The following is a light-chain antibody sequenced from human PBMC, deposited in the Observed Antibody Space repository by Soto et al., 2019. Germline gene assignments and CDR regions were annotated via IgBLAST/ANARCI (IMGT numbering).Light chain of an antibody. CDR3: QQRSNWPPL. CDR2: DAP. Sequence: EIVLTQSPATLSLSPGERATLSCRASQSVSSYLAWYQQKPGQAPRLLIYDAPNRATGIPARFSGSGSGTDFTLTSSSLEPEDFAVYYCQQRSNWPPLFGQGTRLEI. J-gene: IGKJ5*01. CDR1: QSVSSY. V-gene: IGKV3-11*01.